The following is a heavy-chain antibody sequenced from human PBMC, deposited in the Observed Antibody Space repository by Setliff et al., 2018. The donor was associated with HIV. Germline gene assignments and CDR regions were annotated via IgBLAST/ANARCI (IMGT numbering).Heavy chain of an antibody. CDR1: GGSINSGTYY. CDR3: ARGKDYGGTIDY. Sequence: SETLSLTCTVSGGSINSGTYYWSWIRQPAGKGLEWIGHIYITGNTNYNPSLKSRVTISLDTSKNQFSPKLRYVTAADTAVYYCARGKDYGGTIDYWGQGTLVTVSS. J-gene: IGHJ4*02. D-gene: IGHD4-17*01. CDR2: IYITGNT. V-gene: IGHV4-61*09.